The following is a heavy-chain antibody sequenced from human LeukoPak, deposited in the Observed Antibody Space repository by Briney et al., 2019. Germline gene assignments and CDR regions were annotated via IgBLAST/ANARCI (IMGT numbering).Heavy chain of an antibody. CDR2: INHSGST. CDR3: ARGFRDIVVVPAAEPDGLDP. D-gene: IGHD2-2*01. Sequence: SETLSLTCAVYGGSFSGYYWSWIRQPPGKGLEWIGEINHSGSTNYNPSLKSRVTISVDTSKNQFSLKLSSVTAADTAVYYCARGFRDIVVVPAAEPDGLDPWGQGTLVTVSS. V-gene: IGHV4-34*01. CDR1: GGSFSGYY. J-gene: IGHJ5*02.